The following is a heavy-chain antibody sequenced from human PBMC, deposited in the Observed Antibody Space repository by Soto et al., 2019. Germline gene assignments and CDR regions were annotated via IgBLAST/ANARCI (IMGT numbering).Heavy chain of an antibody. D-gene: IGHD3-3*01. CDR2: IYWDDDK. CDR1: GFSLTTSGVG. J-gene: IGHJ4*02. CDR3: AHRVLRTVFGLVTTTAIYSDF. Sequence: QITLKEYGPTVVKPTETLTLTCTFSGFSLTTSGVGVGWVRQSPGKAPEWLALIYWDDDKRYSTSLNSRLIITKDTSKNQVVLTMANVDPADTATYYCAHRVLRTVFGLVTTTAIYSDFWGPGTPVVVSS. V-gene: IGHV2-5*02.